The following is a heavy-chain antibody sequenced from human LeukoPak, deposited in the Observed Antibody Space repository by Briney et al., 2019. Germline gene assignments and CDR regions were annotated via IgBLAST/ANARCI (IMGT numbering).Heavy chain of an antibody. CDR2: ISGSGGST. J-gene: IGHJ4*02. D-gene: IGHD4-17*01. CDR3: AKAAGVNPVYGEIDY. CDR1: GFTFSSYA. Sequence: QTGGSLRLSCAASGFTFSSYAMSWVRQAPGKGLEWVSAISGSGGSTYYADSVKGRFTISGDNSKKTLYLQMNSLRAEDTAVYYCAKAAGVNPVYGEIDYWGQGTLVTVSS. V-gene: IGHV3-23*01.